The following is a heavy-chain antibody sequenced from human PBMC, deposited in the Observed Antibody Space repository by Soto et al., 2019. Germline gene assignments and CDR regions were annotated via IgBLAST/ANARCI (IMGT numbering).Heavy chain of an antibody. D-gene: IGHD3-3*01. J-gene: IGHJ5*02. CDR2: INHSGST. Sequence: PETLPLTCAVYGGSFSGYYWSCIRQPRGKGLEWIGEINHSGSTKYNPSLRSRVTISVDTSKNQFSLKLGSVTAADTAVYYCARADPAPYDFWSGYYRSNWFDPWGQGTLVTVS. CDR3: ARADPAPYDFWSGYYRSNWFDP. CDR1: GGSFSGYY. V-gene: IGHV4-34*01.